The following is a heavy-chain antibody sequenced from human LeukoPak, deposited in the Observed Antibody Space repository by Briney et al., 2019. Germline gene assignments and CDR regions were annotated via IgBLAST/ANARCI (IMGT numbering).Heavy chain of an antibody. Sequence: PGGSLRLSCAASGFTFSSYWMSWVRQAPGKGLEWVANIKQDGSEKYYVDSVKGRFTISRDNAKNSLYLQMNSLRAEDTAVYYCARDIAVAVGAFDIWGQGTMVTVSS. CDR2: IKQDGSEK. J-gene: IGHJ3*02. CDR3: ARDIAVAVGAFDI. V-gene: IGHV3-7*03. CDR1: GFTFSSYW. D-gene: IGHD6-19*01.